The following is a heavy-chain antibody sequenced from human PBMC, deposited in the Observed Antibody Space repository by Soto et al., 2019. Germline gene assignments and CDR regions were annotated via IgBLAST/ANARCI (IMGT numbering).Heavy chain of an antibody. J-gene: IGHJ5*02. CDR1: GGTFSSYA. CDR2: IIPIFGTA. Sequence: GASVKVSCKASGGTFSSYAISWVRQAPGQGLEWMGGIIPIFGTANYAQKFQGRVTITADESTSTAYMELSSLRSEDTAVYYCARKAYSSSRFDPWGKGTRVTVS. CDR3: ARKAYSSSRFDP. D-gene: IGHD6-13*01. V-gene: IGHV1-69*13.